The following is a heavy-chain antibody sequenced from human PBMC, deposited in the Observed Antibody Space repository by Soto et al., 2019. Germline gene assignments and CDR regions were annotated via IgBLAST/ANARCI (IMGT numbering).Heavy chain of an antibody. V-gene: IGHV3-9*01. CDR1: GFTFDDYA. J-gene: IGHJ3*02. CDR2: ISWNSGSI. D-gene: IGHD6-13*01. CDR3: AKVIGSSWNPNAFDI. Sequence: GGSLRLSCAASGFTFDDYAMHWVRQAPGKGLEWVSGISWNSGSIGYADSVKGRFTISRDNAKNSLYLQMNSLRAEDTALYYCAKVIGSSWNPNAFDIWGQGTMVTVSS.